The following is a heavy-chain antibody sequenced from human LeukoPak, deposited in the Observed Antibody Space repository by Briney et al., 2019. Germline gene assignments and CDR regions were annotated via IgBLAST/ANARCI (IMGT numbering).Heavy chain of an antibody. J-gene: IGHJ6*03. CDR1: GASISTYH. CDR2: IYTTGST. V-gene: IGHV4-4*09. CDR3: ARANYDSLTGYYGDYYYYYMDV. D-gene: IGHD3-9*01. Sequence: SETLSLTCSVSGASISTYHWSWIRQPPGKGLEWIGYIYTTGSTYYTPSLNSRVTISVDTSNNKFSLRLSSVTAADTAVYYCARANYDSLTGYYGDYYYYYMDVWGNGTTVTVSS.